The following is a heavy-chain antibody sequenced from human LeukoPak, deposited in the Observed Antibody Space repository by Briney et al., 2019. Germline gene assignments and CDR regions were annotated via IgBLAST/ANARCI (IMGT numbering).Heavy chain of an antibody. CDR3: ARSRDPSAHFDY. J-gene: IGHJ4*02. V-gene: IGHV4-59*08. D-gene: IGHD5-24*01. Sequence: SEILSLTCTVSGGSISSYYWSWIRQPPGKGLEWIGYIYYSGSTNYNPSLKSRVTISVDTSKNQFSLKLSSVTAADTAAYYCARSRDPSAHFDYWGQGNLVTVSS. CDR2: IYYSGST. CDR1: GGSISSYY.